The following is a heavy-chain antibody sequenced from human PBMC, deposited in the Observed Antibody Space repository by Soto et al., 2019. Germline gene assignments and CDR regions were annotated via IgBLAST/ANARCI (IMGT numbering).Heavy chain of an antibody. V-gene: IGHV1-69*13. J-gene: IGHJ4*02. CDR1: GGAFSSYA. CDR3: ARSRANYYDSRGYYYSTFDY. D-gene: IGHD3-22*01. Sequence: ASVKVSCKTSGGAFSSYAISWVRQAPGQGLEWMGGIIPMFGTANYAQKFQGRVTITADESTSTAYMELSSLRSEDTAVYYCARSRANYYDSRGYYYSTFDYWGQGTLVTVSS. CDR2: IIPMFGTA.